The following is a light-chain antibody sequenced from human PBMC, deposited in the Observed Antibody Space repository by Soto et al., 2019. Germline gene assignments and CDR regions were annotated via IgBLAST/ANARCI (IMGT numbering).Light chain of an antibody. CDR3: SSYTRSTTLVV. CDR2: DVT. Sequence: QSAVTQPASVSGSPGQSITISCTGTSSDVGAYNYVSWYQQHPGKAPKLMIYDVTNRPSGVSSRFSGSKSGNTASLTISGLQAEDEADYYCSSYTRSTTLVVFGGGTKVTVL. V-gene: IGLV2-14*01. J-gene: IGLJ2*01. CDR1: SSDVGAYNY.